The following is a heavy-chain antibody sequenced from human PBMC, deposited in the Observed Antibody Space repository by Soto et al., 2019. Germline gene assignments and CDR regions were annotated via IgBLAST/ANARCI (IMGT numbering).Heavy chain of an antibody. CDR1: GGSFSAYY. V-gene: IGHV4-38-2*01. CDR2: IYHGGCT. Sequence: SETLSLTCAVYGGSFSAYYWGWLRQPPGKGLEWIGSIYHGGCTYYNPSLNSRVTLSIDMTNNHVSLILNSVTAADTAVYYCARVGPWVPYYYDSSPYTFENWFDPWGQGTLVTVSS. D-gene: IGHD3-22*01. J-gene: IGHJ5*02. CDR3: ARVGPWVPYYYDSSPYTFENWFDP.